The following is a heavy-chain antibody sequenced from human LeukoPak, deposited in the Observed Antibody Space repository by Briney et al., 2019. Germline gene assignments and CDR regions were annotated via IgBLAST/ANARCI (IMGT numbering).Heavy chain of an antibody. D-gene: IGHD7-27*01. CDR2: IIPILGIA. J-gene: IGHJ4*02. Sequence: ASVKVSCKASGGTFSSYAISWVRQAPGQGLEWMGRIIPILGIANYAQKFQGRVTITADKSTSTAYMELSSLRSEDTAVYYCARERNWGSRSPFDYWGQGTLVTVSS. CDR1: GGTFSSYA. V-gene: IGHV1-69*04. CDR3: ARERNWGSRSPFDY.